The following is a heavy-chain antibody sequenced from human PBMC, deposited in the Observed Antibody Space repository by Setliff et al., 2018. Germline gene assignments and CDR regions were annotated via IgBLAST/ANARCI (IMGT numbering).Heavy chain of an antibody. V-gene: IGHV3-21*01. Sequence: GALKISCAASGFTLSSYTMNWVRQAPGKGLEWVSSISSSSSYIYYADSVKGRFTISRDNAKNSLYLQMNSLRVEDTAVYYCARGPSLGAAANWFDPWGQGTLVTVSS. CDR2: ISSSSSYI. CDR1: GFTLSSYT. CDR3: ARGPSLGAAANWFDP. J-gene: IGHJ5*02. D-gene: IGHD3-16*01.